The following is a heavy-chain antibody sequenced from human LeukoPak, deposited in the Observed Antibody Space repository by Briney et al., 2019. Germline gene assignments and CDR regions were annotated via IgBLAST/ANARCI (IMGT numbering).Heavy chain of an antibody. J-gene: IGHJ4*02. CDR3: AKGVTMIVVVPGFDY. CDR1: GFTFDDYG. Sequence: SGGSLRLSCAASGFTFDDYGMSWVRQGPGKGLEWVSGINWNGGSTGYADSVKGRFIISRDNAKNSLYLQMNSLRAEDTAVYYCAKGVTMIVVVPGFDYWGQGTLVTVSS. V-gene: IGHV3-20*04. D-gene: IGHD3-22*01. CDR2: INWNGGST.